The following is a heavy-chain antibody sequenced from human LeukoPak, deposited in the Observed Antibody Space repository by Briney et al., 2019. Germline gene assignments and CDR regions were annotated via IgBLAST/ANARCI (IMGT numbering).Heavy chain of an antibody. CDR3: ARHLPPQYYYDSSGYYLFDY. Sequence: SETLSPTCAVYGGSFSGYYWGWIRQPPGKGLEWIGEINHSGSTNYNPSLKSRVTISVDTSKNQFSLKLSSVTAADTAVYYCARHLPPQYYYDSSGYYLFDYWGQGTLVTVSS. J-gene: IGHJ4*02. CDR1: GGSFSGYY. CDR2: INHSGST. V-gene: IGHV4-34*01. D-gene: IGHD3-22*01.